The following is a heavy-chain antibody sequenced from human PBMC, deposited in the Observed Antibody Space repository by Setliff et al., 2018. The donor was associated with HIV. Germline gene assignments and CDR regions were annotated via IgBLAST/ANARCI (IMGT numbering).Heavy chain of an antibody. Sequence: ASVKVSCKASGYTFNNYALYWVRQAPGQGFEWMGWINTNTGSPTYAQGFTIRFVFSLDTSVRTAYLQISSLKAEDTAVYFCARGLKRPNSNFWGGYPIPFDSWGQGTLVTVSS. D-gene: IGHD3-3*01. CDR1: GYTFNNYA. CDR3: ARGLKRPNSNFWGGYPIPFDS. J-gene: IGHJ4*02. V-gene: IGHV7-4-1*02. CDR2: INTNTGSP.